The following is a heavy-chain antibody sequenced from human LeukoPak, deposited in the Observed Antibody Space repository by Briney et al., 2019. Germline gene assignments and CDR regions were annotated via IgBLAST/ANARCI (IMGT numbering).Heavy chain of an antibody. D-gene: IGHD6-13*01. CDR3: ARGLAAAGNFDY. CDR2: ISSSSATI. Sequence: PGGSLRLSCAVSGFTFSDCPMNWVRQAPGKGLEWISYISSSSATIYYADSVKGRFTISRDNAKNSLYLQMNSLRDDDTAVYYCARGLAAAGNFDYWGQGTLVTVSP. CDR1: GFTFSDCP. V-gene: IGHV3-48*02. J-gene: IGHJ4*02.